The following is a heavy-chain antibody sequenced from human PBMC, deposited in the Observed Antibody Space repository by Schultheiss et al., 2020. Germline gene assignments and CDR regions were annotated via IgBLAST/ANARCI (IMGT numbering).Heavy chain of an antibody. CDR3: ARSWGTGGGHWYFDL. CDR1: GYSFTSYW. CDR2: IYPGDSDT. V-gene: IGHV5-51*01. J-gene: IGHJ2*01. D-gene: IGHD6-13*01. Sequence: GESLKISCKGSGYSFTSYWIGWERQMPGKGLEWMGIIYPGDSDTRYSPSFQGQVTISADKSISTAYLQWSSLKASDTAMYYCARSWGTGGGHWYFDLWGRGTLVTVSS.